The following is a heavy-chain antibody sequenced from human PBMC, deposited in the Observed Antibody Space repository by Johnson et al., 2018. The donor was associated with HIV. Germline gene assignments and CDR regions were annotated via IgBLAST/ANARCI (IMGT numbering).Heavy chain of an antibody. CDR2: ISYDGSNK. J-gene: IGHJ3*02. CDR1: AFTFSRYG. Sequence: QVQLVESGGGVVQPGRSLRLSCAASAFTFSRYGMHWVRQAPGKGLEWVALISYDGSNKYYGDSVKGRFTISRDNSKNTLYLQMNSLRAEDTAVYYCAKDSSVLLCFDIWGQGTMVTVSS. V-gene: IGHV3-30*18. CDR3: AKDSSVLLCFDI. D-gene: IGHD3-10*01.